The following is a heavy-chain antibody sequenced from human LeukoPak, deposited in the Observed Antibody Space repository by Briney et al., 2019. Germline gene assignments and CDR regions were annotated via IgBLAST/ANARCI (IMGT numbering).Heavy chain of an antibody. J-gene: IGHJ3*02. D-gene: IGHD2-2*01. Sequence: ASVKVSCKASGYTFTSYYMHWVRQAPGQGLEWMGIINPSGGSTSYAQKFQGRVTMTRDTSTSTVCMELSSLRSEDTAVYYCARGGVVPAAILAFDIWGQGTMVTVSS. CDR3: ARGGVVPAAILAFDI. CDR2: INPSGGST. V-gene: IGHV1-46*01. CDR1: GYTFTSYY.